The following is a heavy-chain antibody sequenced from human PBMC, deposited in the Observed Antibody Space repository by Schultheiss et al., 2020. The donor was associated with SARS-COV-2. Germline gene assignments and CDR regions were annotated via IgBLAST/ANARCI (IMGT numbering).Heavy chain of an antibody. CDR1: GFTFSDYY. CDR3: ARVVPAAMDEGPATFDP. D-gene: IGHD2-2*01. V-gene: IGHV3-11*04. J-gene: IGHJ5*02. Sequence: GGSLRLSCAASGFTFSDYYMSWIRQAPGKGLEWVSAISGSGGSTYYADSVKGRFTISRENAKNSLYLQMNSLRAGDTAVYYCARVVPAAMDEGPATFDPWGQGTLVTVSS. CDR2: ISGSGGST.